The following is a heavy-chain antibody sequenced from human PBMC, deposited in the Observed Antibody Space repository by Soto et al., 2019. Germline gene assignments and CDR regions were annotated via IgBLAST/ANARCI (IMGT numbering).Heavy chain of an antibody. CDR2: IDPSDSYT. Sequence: GESLKISCKGSGYSFTSYWISWVRQMPGKGLEWMGRIDPSDSYTNYSPSFQGHVTISADKSISTAYLQWSSLKASDTAMYYCARLLVSSLIQGDYYYYGMDVWGQGTTVTVSS. CDR3: ARLLVSSLIQGDYYYYGMDV. D-gene: IGHD3-16*02. V-gene: IGHV5-10-1*01. CDR1: GYSFTSYW. J-gene: IGHJ6*02.